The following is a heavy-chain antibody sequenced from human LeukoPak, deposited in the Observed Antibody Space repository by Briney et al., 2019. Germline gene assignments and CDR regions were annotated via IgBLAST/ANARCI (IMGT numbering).Heavy chain of an antibody. CDR2: INPSGGST. Sequence: ASVKVSCKASGYTFTSYYMHWVRQAPGQGLEWMGKINPSGGSTSYAQKSQGRVTMTRDTSTSTVYMELSSLRSEDTAVYYCARGGVAVAGTFYYFDYWGQGTLVTVSS. D-gene: IGHD6-19*01. J-gene: IGHJ4*02. V-gene: IGHV1-46*01. CDR3: ARGGVAVAGTFYYFDY. CDR1: GYTFTSYY.